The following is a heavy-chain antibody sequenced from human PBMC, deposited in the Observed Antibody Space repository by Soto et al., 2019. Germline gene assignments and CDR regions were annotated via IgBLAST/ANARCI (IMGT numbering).Heavy chain of an antibody. CDR3: ARDMYSSSSGSCHY. D-gene: IGHD6-6*01. CDR2: IIPILGIA. J-gene: IGHJ4*02. V-gene: IGHV1-69*04. CDR1: GGTFSSYT. Sequence: SVKVSCKASGGTFSSYTISWVRQAPGQGLEWMGRIIPILGIANYAQKFQGRVTITADKSPSTAYMELSSLRSEDTAVYYCARDMYSSSSGSCHYWGQGTLVTVS.